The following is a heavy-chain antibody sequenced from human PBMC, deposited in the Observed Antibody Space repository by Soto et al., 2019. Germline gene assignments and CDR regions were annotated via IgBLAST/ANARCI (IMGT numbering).Heavy chain of an antibody. CDR1: EFTFSRYG. Sequence: GGSLRLSCAASEFTFSRYGIAWVRQAPGKGLEWVAFIWHDARHEYYSDSVKGRLTVSRDNSKNTVYLQMNSLRVEDTAVYYCARDNNWYFDLWGRGTLVTVSS. CDR3: ARDNNWYFDL. CDR2: IWHDARHE. J-gene: IGHJ2*01. V-gene: IGHV3-33*01.